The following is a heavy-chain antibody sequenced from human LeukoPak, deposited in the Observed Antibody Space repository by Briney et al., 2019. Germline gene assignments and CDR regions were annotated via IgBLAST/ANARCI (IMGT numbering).Heavy chain of an antibody. CDR2: IIPIFGTA. CDR3: ARGGDYCSGGSCYLYYYYYCMDV. Sequence: GASVKVSCKASGGTFSSYAISWVRQAPGQGLEWMGGIIPIFGTANYAQKFQGRVTITADESTSTAYMELSSLRSEDTAVYYCARGGDYCSGGSCYLYYYYYCMDVWGKGTTVTISS. D-gene: IGHD2-15*01. CDR1: GGTFSSYA. J-gene: IGHJ6*03. V-gene: IGHV1-69*13.